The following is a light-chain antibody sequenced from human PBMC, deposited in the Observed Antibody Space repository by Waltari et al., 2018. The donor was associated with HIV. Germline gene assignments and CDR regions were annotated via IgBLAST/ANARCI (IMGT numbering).Light chain of an antibody. Sequence: QSVLTQPPSVSGAPGQKVTISCTRSRSHIGADDYVHWFQQLPGTAPKLLIHGNNNRPSGVPDRFSGSKSGTSASLAIDGLQAEDEGDYYCLSYDGSLSGLFGGGTRLTVL. V-gene: IGLV1-40*01. J-gene: IGLJ2*01. CDR2: GNN. CDR1: RSHIGADDY. CDR3: LSYDGSLSGL.